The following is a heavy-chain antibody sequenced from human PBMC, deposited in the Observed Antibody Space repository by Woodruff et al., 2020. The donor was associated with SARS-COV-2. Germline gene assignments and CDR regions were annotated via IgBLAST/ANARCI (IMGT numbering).Heavy chain of an antibody. V-gene: IGHV3-30*14. D-gene: IGHD6-19*01. CDR3: ARVRSGWALWSFFDS. Sequence: GILYGASNTNYADSVEGRFTISRDNSRNTLYLQMNSLRAEDTAVYYCARVRSGWALWSFFDSWGQGTLVTVS. CDR2: ILYGASNT. J-gene: IGHJ4*02.